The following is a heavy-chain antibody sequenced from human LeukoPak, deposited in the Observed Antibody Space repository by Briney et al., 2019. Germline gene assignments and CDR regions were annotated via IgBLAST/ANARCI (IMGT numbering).Heavy chain of an antibody. D-gene: IGHD6-19*01. V-gene: IGHV4-31*03. CDR2: IYYSGST. J-gene: IGHJ4*02. Sequence: PPETLSLTCTVSGGSISSGGYYWSWIRQHPGKGLEWIGYIYYSGSTYYNPSLKSRVTISVDTSKNQFSLKLSSVTAADTAAYYCAREAVAGQGIIDYWGQGTLVTVSS. CDR3: AREAVAGQGIIDY. CDR1: GGSISSGGYY.